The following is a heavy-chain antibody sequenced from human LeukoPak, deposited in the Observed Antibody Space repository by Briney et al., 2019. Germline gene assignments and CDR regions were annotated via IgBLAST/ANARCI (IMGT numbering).Heavy chain of an antibody. Sequence: GESLKISCKGSGYSFTSYWIGWVRQMPGKGLEWMGIIYPGDSDTRYSPSFQGQVTISADKSISTAYLQWSSLKASDTAMYYCARGWGGPSRPHYYFYMDVWGKGTTVTVSS. V-gene: IGHV5-51*01. CDR2: IYPGDSDT. CDR1: GYSFTSYW. J-gene: IGHJ6*03. CDR3: ARGWGGPSRPHYYFYMDV. D-gene: IGHD3-16*01.